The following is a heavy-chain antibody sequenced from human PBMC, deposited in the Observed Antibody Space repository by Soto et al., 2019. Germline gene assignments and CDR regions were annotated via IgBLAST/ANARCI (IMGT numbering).Heavy chain of an antibody. D-gene: IGHD2-15*01. J-gene: IGHJ4*02. Sequence: QVQLVESGGGVVQPGRSLRLSCAASGFTFSSYGMHWVRQAPGKGLEWVAVISYDGSNKYYADSVKGRFTISRDNSKNTLYLQMNSLRAEDTAVYYCALRDIVVVVAATGDLWSSGWYLDQPWGQGTLVTVSS. CDR1: GFTFSSYG. CDR3: ALRDIVVVVAATGDLWSSGWYLDQP. CDR2: ISYDGSNK. V-gene: IGHV3-30*03.